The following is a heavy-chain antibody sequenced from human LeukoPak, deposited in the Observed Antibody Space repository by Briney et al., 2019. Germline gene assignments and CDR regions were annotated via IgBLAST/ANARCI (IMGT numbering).Heavy chain of an antibody. D-gene: IGHD3-10*01. Sequence: GRSLRLSCAASGFTFDDYAMHWVRQAPGKGLEWVSGISWNSGSIGYADSVKGRFTISRDNAKNSLYLQMNSLRAEDTALYYCAKDNARLLWLGELLIPWLDPWGQGTLVTVSS. CDR2: ISWNSGSI. J-gene: IGHJ5*02. CDR3: AKDNARLLWLGELLIPWLDP. V-gene: IGHV3-9*01. CDR1: GFTFDDYA.